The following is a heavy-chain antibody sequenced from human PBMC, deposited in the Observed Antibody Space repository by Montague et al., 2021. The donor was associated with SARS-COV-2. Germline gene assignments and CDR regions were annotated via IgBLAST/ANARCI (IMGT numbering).Heavy chain of an antibody. CDR3: ARQPPYQTGALDI. D-gene: IGHD2-2*01. Sequence: SETLSLTCTVSGGSISNSHYYCAWIRQPPGKGLEWFGSIYFNGHSYYNPSLKNRASISLDTSKNQYYLKLNSVAAADTAVYYCARQPPYQTGALDIWGQGTMVTVSS. J-gene: IGHJ3*02. V-gene: IGHV4-39*01. CDR1: GGSISNSHYY. CDR2: IYFNGHS.